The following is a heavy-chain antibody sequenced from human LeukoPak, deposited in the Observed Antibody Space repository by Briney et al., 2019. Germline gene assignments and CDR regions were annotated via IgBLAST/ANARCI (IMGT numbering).Heavy chain of an antibody. D-gene: IGHD3-22*01. Sequence: GGSLRLSCAASGFTFSDYYMSWIRQAPGKGLEWVSAISGSGGSTYYADSVKGRFTISRDNSKNTLYLQMNSLRAEDTAVYYCAKDQGSDSSGYYPDYWGQGTLVTVSS. CDR2: ISGSGGST. CDR1: GFTFSDYY. V-gene: IGHV3-23*01. CDR3: AKDQGSDSSGYYPDY. J-gene: IGHJ4*02.